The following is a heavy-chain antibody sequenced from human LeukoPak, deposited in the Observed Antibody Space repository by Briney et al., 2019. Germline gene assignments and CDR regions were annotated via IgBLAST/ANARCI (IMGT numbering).Heavy chain of an antibody. J-gene: IGHJ6*02. CDR2: INPSGGST. D-gene: IGHD3-10*01. CDR1: GYTFTRYY. V-gene: IGHV1-46*01. CDR3: ARDLVFRADPLAGSWRYYYYYGMDV. Sequence: ASVKVSCKASGYTFTRYYMHWVRQAPGQGLEWRGIINPSGGSTSYAQKSQGRVTMTRDTSTSTVYVELSSLRSEDTAVYYCARDLVFRADPLAGSWRYYYYYGMDVWGQGTTVTVSS.